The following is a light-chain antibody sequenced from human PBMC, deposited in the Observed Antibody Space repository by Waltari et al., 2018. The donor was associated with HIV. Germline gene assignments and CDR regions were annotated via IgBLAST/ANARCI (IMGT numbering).Light chain of an antibody. J-gene: IGLJ3*02. V-gene: IGLV1-40*01. CDR2: GNN. CDR3: QSYDSSLSGWV. Sequence: QPVLTQPPSVSGAPGQRVTIHCTGTSPNTGAGYDVTWYQHLPGTAPKLLIYGNNNRPSGGPDRFSGSKSGTSASLAITGLQTDDEADYYCQSYDSSLSGWVFGGGTKLTVL. CDR1: SPNTGAGYD.